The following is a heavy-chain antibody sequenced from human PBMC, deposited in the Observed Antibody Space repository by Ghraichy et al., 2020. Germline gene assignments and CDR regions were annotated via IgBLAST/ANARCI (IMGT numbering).Heavy chain of an antibody. D-gene: IGHD6-19*01. Sequence: LTCAASGFTFSSYAMSWVRQAPGKGLEWVSAISGSGGSTYYADSVKGRFTISRDNSKNTLYLQMNSLRAEDTAVYYCAKDGPPGIAVAGTGYWGQGTLVTVSS. CDR1: GFTFSSYA. V-gene: IGHV3-23*01. CDR3: AKDGPPGIAVAGTGY. J-gene: IGHJ4*02. CDR2: ISGSGGST.